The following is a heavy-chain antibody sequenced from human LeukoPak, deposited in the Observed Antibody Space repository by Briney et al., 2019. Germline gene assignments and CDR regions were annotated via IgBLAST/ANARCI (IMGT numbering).Heavy chain of an antibody. CDR2: ISADGTAT. CDR1: GFVFNTYW. CDR3: SRDTVEMFDP. J-gene: IGHJ5*02. D-gene: IGHD4-23*01. Sequence: PGGSLRLSCTASGFVFNTYWMHWIRQAPGKGLVWVAFISADGTATKYADSVKGRLTISRDNAKNTLYLQMNSLRVDDTAFYYCSRDTVEMFDPWGQGTLVTVSS. V-gene: IGHV3-74*03.